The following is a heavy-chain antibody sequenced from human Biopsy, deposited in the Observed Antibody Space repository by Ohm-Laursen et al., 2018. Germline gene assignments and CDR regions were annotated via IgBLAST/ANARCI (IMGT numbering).Heavy chain of an antibody. Sequence: SLRLSCAASGFTFSSYAMNWVRQAPGKGLEWVSVLSGSGGTTYYADSVKGRFTISRDNSKNTLYLQMHSLRAEDTAVYYCARDTRWSPYSMDVWGQGTTVTVSS. CDR2: LSGSGGTT. CDR1: GFTFSSYA. CDR3: ARDTRWSPYSMDV. J-gene: IGHJ6*02. D-gene: IGHD4-23*01. V-gene: IGHV3-23*01.